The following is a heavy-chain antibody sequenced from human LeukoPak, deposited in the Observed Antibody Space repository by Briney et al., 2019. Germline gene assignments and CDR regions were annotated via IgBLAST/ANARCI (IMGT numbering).Heavy chain of an antibody. CDR2: IDPSGGST. CDR1: GYTFTSYY. J-gene: IGHJ5*02. D-gene: IGHD1-26*01. V-gene: IGHV1-46*01. Sequence: AASVKVSCKTSGYTFTSYYIHWVRQAPGQGLEWMGLIDPSGGSTSYAQNFQGRVTMTRDTSTSTVYVELSSLRSEDTAVYYCARAQSGSYLGNWFDPWGQGTLVTVSS. CDR3: ARAQSGSYLGNWFDP.